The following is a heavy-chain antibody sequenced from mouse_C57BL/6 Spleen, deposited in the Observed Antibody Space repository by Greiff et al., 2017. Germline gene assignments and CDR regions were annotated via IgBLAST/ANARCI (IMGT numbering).Heavy chain of an antibody. CDR1: GYTFTSYW. V-gene: IGHV1-59*01. Sequence: QVQLQQPGAELVRPGTSVKLSCKASGYTFTSYWMHWVKQRPGQGLEWIGVIDPSDSYTNYNQKFKGKATLTVDTSSSTAYMLLSSLTSEDSAVYYCARELGRYWYFDVWGTGTTVTVAS. J-gene: IGHJ1*03. CDR3: ARELGRYWYFDV. D-gene: IGHD4-1*01. CDR2: IDPSDSYT.